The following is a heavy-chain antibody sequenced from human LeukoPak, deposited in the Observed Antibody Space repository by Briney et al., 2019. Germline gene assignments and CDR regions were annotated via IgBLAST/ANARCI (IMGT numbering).Heavy chain of an antibody. J-gene: IGHJ5*02. V-gene: IGHV4-59*01. D-gene: IGHD3-22*01. Sequence: IPSETLSLTCTVSGGSISSYYWSWIRQPSGKGLEWIGYIYYSGSTNYNPSLKSRVTISVDTSKNQFSLKLSSVTAADTAVYYCARGVDTMIVVARAGDWFDPWGQGTLVTVSS. CDR2: IYYSGST. CDR3: ARGVDTMIVVARAGDWFDP. CDR1: GGSISSYY.